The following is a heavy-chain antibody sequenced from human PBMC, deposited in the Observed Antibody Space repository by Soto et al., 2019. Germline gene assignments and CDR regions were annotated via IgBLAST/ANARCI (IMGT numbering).Heavy chain of an antibody. Sequence: GGSLRLSCAASGFTFSSYAMTWVRQAPGKGLEWVSSISSSGGTTSYADSVKGRFTISRDNSKNTLYLQMNSLRAEDTAVYYCATRDPPIDYWGQGTLVTVSS. CDR1: GFTFSSYA. J-gene: IGHJ4*02. CDR3: ATRDPPIDY. CDR2: ISSSGGTT. V-gene: IGHV3-23*01.